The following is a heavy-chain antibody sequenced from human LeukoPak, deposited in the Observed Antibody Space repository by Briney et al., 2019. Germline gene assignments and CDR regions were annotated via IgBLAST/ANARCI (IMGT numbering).Heavy chain of an antibody. J-gene: IGHJ6*03. CDR1: GDSTNTYG. V-gene: IGHV1-18*04. CDR2: ISPYSAYT. CDR3: ANVAKGRYFFYYMDA. Sequence: ASVKVSFKASGDSTNTYGVAWVRQAPGQGLEWIGWISPYSAYTKYADALQGRVTMTTDTSTTTSYMELRSLRSDDTAVYFCANVAKGRYFFYYMDAWGKGTTVTVS.